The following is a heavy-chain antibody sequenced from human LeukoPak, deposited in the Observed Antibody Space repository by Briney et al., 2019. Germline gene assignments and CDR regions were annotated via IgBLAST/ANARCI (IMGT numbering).Heavy chain of an antibody. V-gene: IGHV6-1*01. CDR1: GDSVSSNSAA. Sequence: SQTLSLTCAISGDSVSSNSAAWHWIRQSPSRGLEWLGRTYYRSKWYNDYAVSVKSRIAINPDTSKNQFSLQLNSVTPEDTAVYYCASSIGYCSNGVCYEFDPWGQGTLVTVSS. D-gene: IGHD2-8*01. CDR2: TYYRSKWYN. J-gene: IGHJ5*02. CDR3: ASSIGYCSNGVCYEFDP.